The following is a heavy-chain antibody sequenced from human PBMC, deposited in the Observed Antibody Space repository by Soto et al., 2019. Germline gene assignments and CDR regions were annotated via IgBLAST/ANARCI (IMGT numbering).Heavy chain of an antibody. CDR2: IYYSGST. J-gene: IGHJ6*03. Sequence: PSETLSLTCTVSGGSISSYYWSWIRQPPGKGLEWIGYIYYSGSTNYNPSLKSRVTISVDTSKNQFSLKLSSVTAADTAVHYCARDHSYDASWPYYYYMDVWGKGTTVTVSS. CDR1: GGSISSYY. V-gene: IGHV4-59*01. CDR3: ARDHSYDASWPYYYYMDV. D-gene: IGHD5-18*01.